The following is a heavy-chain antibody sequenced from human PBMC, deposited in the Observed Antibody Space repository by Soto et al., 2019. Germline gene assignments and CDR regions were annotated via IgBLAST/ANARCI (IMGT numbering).Heavy chain of an antibody. CDR1: GYSFAGFY. J-gene: IGHJ3*02. Sequence: VASVKVSCKASGYSFAGFYIHWMLQAPGQGLEWVGSINCNSGATTYAQKFQDSVAMTRDTSVSTAYMDLNRLTSDDTAIYYCAIIMTHSDSFDIWGQGTVVTVSS. CDR2: INCNSGAT. CDR3: AIIMTHSDSFDI. V-gene: IGHV1-2*04. D-gene: IGHD3-16*01.